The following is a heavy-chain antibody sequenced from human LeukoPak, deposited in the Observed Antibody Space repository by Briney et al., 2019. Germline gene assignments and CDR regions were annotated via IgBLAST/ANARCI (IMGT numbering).Heavy chain of an antibody. D-gene: IGHD3-10*01. CDR3: ARTPPGGLIDY. CDR1: GYTFTSYD. V-gene: IGHV1-8*03. Sequence: ASVKVSCKASGYTFTSYDINWVRQASGQGLGWMGWMSPKSANTGYAQKFQGRVTITGDTSISTAYMELSSLTSEDTAVYYCARTPPGGLIDYWGQGTLVTVSS. J-gene: IGHJ4*02. CDR2: MSPKSANT.